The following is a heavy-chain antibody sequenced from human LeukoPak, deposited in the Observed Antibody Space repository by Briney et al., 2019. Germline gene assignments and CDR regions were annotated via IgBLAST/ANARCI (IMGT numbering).Heavy chain of an antibody. V-gene: IGHV3-7*01. D-gene: IGHD1-20*01. J-gene: IGHJ4*02. CDR3: TRDHYNWTPDQGYKVFDY. Sequence: GGSLRLSCAASGFTFSHDWMSWVRQASGKGLEWVASIKQDGSGEHYVDSVKGRFTISRDNAKNSLYLQMNSLRAEDTAVYYCTRDHYNWTPDQGYKVFDYWGQGSLVTVSS. CDR1: GFTFSHDW. CDR2: IKQDGSGE.